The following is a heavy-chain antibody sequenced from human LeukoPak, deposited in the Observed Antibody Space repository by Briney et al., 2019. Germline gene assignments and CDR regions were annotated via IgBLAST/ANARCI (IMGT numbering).Heavy chain of an antibody. CDR1: GFTSSNYW. V-gene: IGHV3-7*01. CDR2: IKPDGGEI. CDR3: ARDLNGPSFY. J-gene: IGHJ4*02. Sequence: GGSLRLSCAASGFTSSNYWMSWVRQAPGKGLEWVINIKPDGGEIYFVDSVKGRFTISRDNAKNSLYLQMNSLRVDDTAVYYCARDLNGPSFYWGQGTLVTVSS. D-gene: IGHD2-8*01.